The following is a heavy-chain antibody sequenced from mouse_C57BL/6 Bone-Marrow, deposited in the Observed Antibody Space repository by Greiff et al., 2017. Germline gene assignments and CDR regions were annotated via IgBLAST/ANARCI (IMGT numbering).Heavy chain of an antibody. D-gene: IGHD2-3*01. J-gene: IGHJ1*03. CDR3: TTLDGYYFYWYFDV. CDR1: GFNIKDDY. CDR2: IDHETGDT. Sequence: EVQLQQSGAELVRPGASVKLSCTASGFNIKDDYMHWVKQRPEQGLEWIGWIDHETGDTEYASKFQGKATITADTSSNTAYLQLSSLTSEDTAVYFCTTLDGYYFYWYFDVWGTGTTVTVSS. V-gene: IGHV14-4*01.